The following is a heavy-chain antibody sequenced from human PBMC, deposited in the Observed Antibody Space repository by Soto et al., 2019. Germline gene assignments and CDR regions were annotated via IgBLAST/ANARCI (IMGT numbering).Heavy chain of an antibody. Sequence: ASVKVSCKVSGDTLTDLSMHWVRQAPEKGLEWMGGFDPEDGDTIYAQKFQGRVTMTENTSISTAYMELSSLRSEDTAVYYCARVVDIVVVVAADDAFDIWGQGTMVTVSS. J-gene: IGHJ3*02. CDR2: FDPEDGDT. D-gene: IGHD2-15*01. V-gene: IGHV1-24*01. CDR1: GDTLTDLS. CDR3: ARVVDIVVVVAADDAFDI.